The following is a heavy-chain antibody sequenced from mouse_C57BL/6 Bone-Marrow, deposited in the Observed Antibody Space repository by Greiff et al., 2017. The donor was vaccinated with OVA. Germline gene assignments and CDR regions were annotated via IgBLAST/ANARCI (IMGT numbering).Heavy chain of an antibody. CDR1: GYTFTSYW. J-gene: IGHJ2*01. Sequence: QVQLQQPGAELVRPGSSVKLSCKASGYTFTSYWMHWVKQRPIQGLEWIGNIDPSGSDTHYNQKFKDKATLTVDKSSSTAYMQLSSLTSEDSAVYYCAKTELGQSYFDDWGKGTTLTVSS. CDR2: IDPSGSDT. V-gene: IGHV1-52*01. D-gene: IGHD4-1*01. CDR3: AKTELGQSYFDD.